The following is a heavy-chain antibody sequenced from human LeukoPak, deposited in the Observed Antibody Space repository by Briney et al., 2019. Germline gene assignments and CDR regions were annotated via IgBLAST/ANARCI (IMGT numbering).Heavy chain of an antibody. CDR1: GFTFSSYA. CDR3: AKDLRYSSSWYPFDY. J-gene: IGHJ4*02. V-gene: IGHV3-23*01. D-gene: IGHD6-13*01. Sequence: GGSLRLSCAASGFTFSSYAMSWVRQAPGKGLEWVSTINYSGGITYYADSVKGRFTISRDNSKTTLDLHMNSLRAEDTAVYYCAKDLRYSSSWYPFDYWGQGTLVTVSS. CDR2: INYSGGIT.